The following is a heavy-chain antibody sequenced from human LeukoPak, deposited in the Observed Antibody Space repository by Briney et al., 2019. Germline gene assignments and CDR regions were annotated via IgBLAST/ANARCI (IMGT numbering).Heavy chain of an antibody. CDR3: FVGPHPYDSGDWPPN. D-gene: IGHD3-10*01. CDR1: GFTVSDNY. Sequence: GGSLRLSCAASGFTVSDNYMSWVRQAPGKGLEWVSVFYSGGSTYYADSVKGRFTVSRDTSKNTLYLQMNSLRAEDTAVYYCFVGPHPYDSGDWPPNWGQGTLVTVSS. J-gene: IGHJ4*02. V-gene: IGHV3-66*01. CDR2: FYSGGST.